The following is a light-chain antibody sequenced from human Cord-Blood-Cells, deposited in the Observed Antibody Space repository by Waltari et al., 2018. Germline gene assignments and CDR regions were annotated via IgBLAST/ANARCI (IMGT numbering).Light chain of an antibody. CDR2: LGS. CDR1: QSLLHSNGYNY. V-gene: IGKV2-28*01. Sequence: DIVLTQSPLPLPVTPGEPASISCRSSQSLLHSNGYNYLDWYLQKPGQSPQLLIYLGSNRASGVPDRFSGSGAGTDVTLKISRVEAEDVGVYYCMQALQTITFGQGTRLDIK. CDR3: MQALQTIT. J-gene: IGKJ5*01.